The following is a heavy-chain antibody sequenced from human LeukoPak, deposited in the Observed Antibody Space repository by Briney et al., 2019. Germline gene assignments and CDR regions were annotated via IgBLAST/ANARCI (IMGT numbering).Heavy chain of an antibody. J-gene: IGHJ6*02. D-gene: IGHD2-8*02. Sequence: SVKVSCQASGGTFSSYAISWVRQAPGQGLEWMGGIIPIFGTANYAQKFQGRVTITADESTSTAYMELSSLRSEDTAVYYCARAGGVYTSVDYYYGMDVWGQGTTVTVSS. V-gene: IGHV1-69*13. CDR3: ARAGGVYTSVDYYYGMDV. CDR1: GGTFSSYA. CDR2: IIPIFGTA.